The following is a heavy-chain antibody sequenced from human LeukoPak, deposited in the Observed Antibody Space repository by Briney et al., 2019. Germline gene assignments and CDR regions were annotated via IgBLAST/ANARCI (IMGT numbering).Heavy chain of an antibody. Sequence: SGGSLRLSCAASGFTFSSYAMSRVRQAPGKGLEWVSVIYSGGSTYYADSVKGRFTISRDNSKNTLYLQMNSLRAEDTAVYYCARPGNYYDSSGYDYWGQGTLVTVSS. CDR1: GFTFSSYA. CDR2: IYSGGST. D-gene: IGHD3-22*01. J-gene: IGHJ4*02. V-gene: IGHV3-66*04. CDR3: ARPGNYYDSSGYDY.